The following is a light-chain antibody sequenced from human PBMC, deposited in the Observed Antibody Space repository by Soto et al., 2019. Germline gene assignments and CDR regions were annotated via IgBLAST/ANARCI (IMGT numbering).Light chain of an antibody. CDR3: CSYAGSYTLYV. Sequence: QPALNQPRSVSGAPRQSVTISCTETSSDVGGYNYVSWYQQHPGTAPKLMIYDVSMRPSGVPDRFSGSKSGNTASLTISGLQAEDEADYYCCSYAGSYTLYVFGTGTKVTVL. J-gene: IGLJ1*01. V-gene: IGLV2-11*01. CDR1: SSDVGGYNY. CDR2: DVS.